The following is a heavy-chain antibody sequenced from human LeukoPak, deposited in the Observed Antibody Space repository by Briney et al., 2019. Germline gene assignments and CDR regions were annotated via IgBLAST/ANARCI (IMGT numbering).Heavy chain of an antibody. CDR1: GFTFSSDW. V-gene: IGHV3-7*01. Sequence: PGGSLRLSCAASGFTFSSDWMSWVRQAPGKGLEWVANIKQDGSQKYYMDSVKGRFVISRDNAKNSLYLQMNSLRDEDTAVYYCARDGYQPLLWGMGNNWFDPWGQGTLVTVSS. J-gene: IGHJ5*02. CDR3: ARDGYQPLLWGMGNNWFDP. D-gene: IGHD2-2*01. CDR2: IKQDGSQK.